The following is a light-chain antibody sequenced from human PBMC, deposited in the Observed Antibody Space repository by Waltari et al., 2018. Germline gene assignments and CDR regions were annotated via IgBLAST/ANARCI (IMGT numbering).Light chain of an antibody. V-gene: IGKV3-15*01. Sequence: EIVMTQSPATLSASPGETVTLPGRASEHISRDLAWYVQKPGQAPRLLIYGVSTRTNGIPARFRGSGSGTEFTLTISSLQSDDSALYYCQQYYTWPPLTFGGGTKVEIK. CDR2: GVS. J-gene: IGKJ4*01. CDR1: EHISRD. CDR3: QQYYTWPPLT.